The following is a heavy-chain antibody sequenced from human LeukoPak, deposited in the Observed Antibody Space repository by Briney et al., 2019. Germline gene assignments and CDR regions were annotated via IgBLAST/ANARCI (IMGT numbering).Heavy chain of an antibody. V-gene: IGHV4-38-2*02. CDR2: IYHSGST. CDR1: GYSINSGYY. D-gene: IGHD3-9*01. Sequence: SETLSLTCTVSGYSINSGYYWGWIRQPPGKGLEWIAIIYHSGSTYYNPSLKSRVTISVDTSKNQFSLKLSSVTAADTAVYYCARGPKHYDILTGIDYWGQGTLVTVSS. J-gene: IGHJ4*02. CDR3: ARGPKHYDILTGIDY.